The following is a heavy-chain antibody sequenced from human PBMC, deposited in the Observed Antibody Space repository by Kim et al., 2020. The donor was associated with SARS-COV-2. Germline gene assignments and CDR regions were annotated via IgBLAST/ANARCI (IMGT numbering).Heavy chain of an antibody. Sequence: SETLSLTCTVSGGSISSGGYYWSWIRQHPGKGLEWIGYIYYSGSTYYNPSLKSRVTISVDTSKNQFSLKLSSVTAADTAVYYCARADATTGYFDYWGQGTLVTVSS. CDR2: IYYSGST. CDR1: GGSISSGGYY. D-gene: IGHD2-15*01. V-gene: IGHV4-31*03. J-gene: IGHJ4*02. CDR3: ARADATTGYFDY.